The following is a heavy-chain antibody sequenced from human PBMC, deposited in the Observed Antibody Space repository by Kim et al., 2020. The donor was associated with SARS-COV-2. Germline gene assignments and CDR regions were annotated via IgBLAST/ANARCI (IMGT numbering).Heavy chain of an antibody. D-gene: IGHD2-2*01. J-gene: IGHJ6*02. Sequence: CEQKVQGRVTMTRDTSTSTVYMELSSLRSEDTAVYYCARGGYIVVDGMDVWGQGTTVTVSS. CDR3: ARGGYIVVDGMDV. V-gene: IGHV1-46*01.